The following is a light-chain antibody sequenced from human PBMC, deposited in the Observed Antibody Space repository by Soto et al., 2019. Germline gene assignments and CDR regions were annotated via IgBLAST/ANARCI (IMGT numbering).Light chain of an antibody. CDR3: QSYDSSLSGSV. V-gene: IGLV1-40*01. Sequence: QAVVTQPPSVSGAPGQRVTISCTGSSSNIGAGYDVNWYQQFSGTAPKLLIFGDNNRPSGVPGRFSGSKSGTAASLAITGLPADDEADYFCQSYDSSLSGSVFGGGTKLTVL. CDR1: SSNIGAGYD. J-gene: IGLJ3*02. CDR2: GDN.